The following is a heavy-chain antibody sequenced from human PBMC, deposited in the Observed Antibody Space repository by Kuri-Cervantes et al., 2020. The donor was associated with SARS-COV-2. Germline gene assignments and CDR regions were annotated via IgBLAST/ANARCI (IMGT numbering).Heavy chain of an antibody. CDR1: GYSFTSYW. CDR2: IDPSDSYT. D-gene: IGHD2-15*01. J-gene: IGHJ6*02. CDR3: AREPVVVAAATYYYYGMDV. V-gene: IGHV5-10-1*01. Sequence: GESLKISCKGSGYSFTSYWISWVRQMPGKGLEWMGRIDPSDSYTNYSPSFQGHVTISADKSISTAYLQWSSLKASDTAMYYCAREPVVVAAATYYYYGMDVWGQGTTVTVSS.